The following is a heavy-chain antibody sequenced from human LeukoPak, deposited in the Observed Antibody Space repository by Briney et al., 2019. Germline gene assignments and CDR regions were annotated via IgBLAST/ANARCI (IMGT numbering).Heavy chain of an antibody. J-gene: IGHJ4*02. Sequence: GASVKVSCKVSGYTLTVLSMHWVRQAPGKGLEWMGRFDPEDGETIYAQKFQGRVTMTADTSTDTAYMELRSLRSDDTAVYYCARVIDGSGWYRGVTLIDYWGQGTLVTVSS. CDR2: FDPEDGET. CDR3: ARVIDGSGWYRGVTLIDY. CDR1: GYTLTVLS. D-gene: IGHD6-19*01. V-gene: IGHV1-24*01.